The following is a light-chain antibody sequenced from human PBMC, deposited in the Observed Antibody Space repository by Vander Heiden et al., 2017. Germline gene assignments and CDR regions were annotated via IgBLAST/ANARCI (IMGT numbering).Light chain of an antibody. CDR1: RSGIGSYNF. V-gene: IGLV2-23*02. CDR3: CSYAGSSTYV. J-gene: IGLJ1*01. Sequence: QSALPQPASVSGSPGQSITISCSEIRSGIGSYNFVSWYQHHPGKAPKVLIYEVNKRPSGISNRFSGSKSGDTASLTISWLQAEDEADYYCCSYAGSSTYVFGTGTKVTVL. CDR2: EVN.